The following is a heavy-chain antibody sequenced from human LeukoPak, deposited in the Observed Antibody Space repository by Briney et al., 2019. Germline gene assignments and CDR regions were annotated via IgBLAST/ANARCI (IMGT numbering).Heavy chain of an antibody. CDR2: IYPGDSDT. CDR1: GYSFTSYW. D-gene: IGHD3-3*01. V-gene: IGHV5-51*01. J-gene: IGHJ4*02. CDR3: ARERYDFWSGYYPSYFDY. Sequence: NRGESLKISCKGSGYSFTSYWIGWVRQMPGKGLEWMGIIYPGDSDTRYSPSFQGQATISADKSISTAYLQWSSLKASDTAMYYCARERYDFWSGYYPSYFDYWGQGTLVTVSS.